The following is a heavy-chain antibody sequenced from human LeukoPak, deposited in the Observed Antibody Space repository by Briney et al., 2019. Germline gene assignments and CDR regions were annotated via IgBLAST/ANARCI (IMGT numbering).Heavy chain of an antibody. Sequence: SGESLRLSCAAAGFTFSDAWMNWVRQAPGKGLEWVGRIKSKGSGGATAYATPVKGRFTISRDDSKNMVYLQMNSLRTEDTAMYYCSWDTSGYYLFSHWGQGSLVTVSS. CDR3: SWDTSGYYLFSH. CDR2: IKSKGSGGAT. CDR1: GFTFSDAW. J-gene: IGHJ4*02. D-gene: IGHD3-22*01. V-gene: IGHV3-15*01.